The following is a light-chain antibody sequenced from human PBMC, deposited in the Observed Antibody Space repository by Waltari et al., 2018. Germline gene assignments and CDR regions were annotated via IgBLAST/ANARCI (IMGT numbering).Light chain of an antibody. J-gene: IGLJ3*02. CDR2: STN. CDR1: SGSVSTSYY. V-gene: IGLV8-61*01. Sequence: QTVVTQEPSFSVSPGGTVTLTCGLSSGSVSTSYYPLWYQQTPGQTPRTLIYSTNTRSSGVPDRFSGSILGNKAALTITGAQADDESDYYCVLYMGRGIWVFGGGTKLTVL. CDR3: VLYMGRGIWV.